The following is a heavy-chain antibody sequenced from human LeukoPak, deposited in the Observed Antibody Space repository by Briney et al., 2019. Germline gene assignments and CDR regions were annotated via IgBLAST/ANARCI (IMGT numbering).Heavy chain of an antibody. V-gene: IGHV7-4-1*02. Sequence: ASVKVSCKASGYTFTTYPMNWVRQDPGQGLEWMGWINTNTGNPAYAQGFTGRFVFSLDTSVSTAYLQISSLKADDTAVYYCARDPYTSSSWYRGRANNWFDPWGQGTLVTVSS. CDR2: INTNTGNP. D-gene: IGHD6-13*01. CDR3: ARDPYTSSSWYRGRANNWFDP. J-gene: IGHJ5*02. CDR1: GYTFTTYP.